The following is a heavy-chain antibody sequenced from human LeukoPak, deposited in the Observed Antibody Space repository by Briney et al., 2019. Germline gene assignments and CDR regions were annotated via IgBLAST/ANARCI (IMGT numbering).Heavy chain of an antibody. V-gene: IGHV4-39*01. CDR2: LYSGGLT. Sequence: SETLSLTCTVSGASISSSDYYWGWIRQPPGKGLEWIGSLYSGGLTYYNPSLESRVTISVDTSKNQFSLKVTSVTAADTAVYSCASGGYSSGWYGSFDIWGQWTVVTVSS. J-gene: IGHJ3*02. CDR3: ASGGYSSGWYGSFDI. CDR1: GASISSSDYY. D-gene: IGHD6-19*01.